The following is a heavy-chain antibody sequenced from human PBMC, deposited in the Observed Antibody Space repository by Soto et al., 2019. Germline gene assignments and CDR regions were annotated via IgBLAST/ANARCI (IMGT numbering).Heavy chain of an antibody. CDR2: IYYSGST. CDR3: ARLVQLLQGRWFDP. J-gene: IGHJ5*02. V-gene: IGHV4-30-4*01. CDR1: GGSISSGDYY. Sequence: PSETLSLTCTVSGGSISSGDYYWSWIRQPPGKGLEWIGYIYYSGSTYYNPSLKSRVTTSVDTSKNQFSLKLSSVTAADTAVYYCARLVQLLQGRWFDPWGQGTLVTVS. D-gene: IGHD2-15*01.